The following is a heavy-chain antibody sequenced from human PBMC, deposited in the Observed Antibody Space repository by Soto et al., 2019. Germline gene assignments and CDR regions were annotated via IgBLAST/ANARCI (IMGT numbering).Heavy chain of an antibody. V-gene: IGHV3-9*01. D-gene: IGHD2-15*01. Sequence: GGPLRLSCAASGFTLDDYAMYWVRQAPGKGLEWVSGIGWNSGRIAYADSVRERFTISRDNAKTSPYLQMNSLRAEDTALYYCAKDSAYCRCSVGSDWGALYIRGQGTMVPVS. CDR3: AKDSAYCRCSVGSDWGALYI. CDR1: GFTLDDYA. J-gene: IGHJ3*02. CDR2: IGWNSGRI.